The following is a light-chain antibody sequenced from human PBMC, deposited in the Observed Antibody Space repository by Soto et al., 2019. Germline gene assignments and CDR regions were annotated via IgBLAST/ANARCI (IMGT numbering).Light chain of an antibody. CDR2: DAS. CDR1: QSVSYW. J-gene: IGKJ1*01. V-gene: IGKV1-5*01. Sequence: DIQMTQSPSTLSTSVGARVTITCRASQSVSYWLAWYQKKPGKAPNLLIYDASILASGVPSRFSGGGFGTEFTLNISSLQPDDFATYYCQQYNSYSGTFGQGTKVEIK. CDR3: QQYNSYSGT.